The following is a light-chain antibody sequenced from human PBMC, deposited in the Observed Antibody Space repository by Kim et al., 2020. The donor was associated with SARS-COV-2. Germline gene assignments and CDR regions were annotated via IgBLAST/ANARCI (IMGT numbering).Light chain of an antibody. CDR2: QDS. Sequence: VSQGQTDSITCSGDKLGDKYACWYQQKPGQSPVLVIYQDSKRPSGIPERLSGSNSGNTATLTISGTQAMDEADYYCQAWDSSTAVFGGGTQLTVL. J-gene: IGLJ3*02. V-gene: IGLV3-1*01. CDR1: KLGDKY. CDR3: QAWDSSTAV.